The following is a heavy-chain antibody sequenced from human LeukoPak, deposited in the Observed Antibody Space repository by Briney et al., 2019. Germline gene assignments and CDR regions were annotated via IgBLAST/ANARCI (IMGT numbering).Heavy chain of an antibody. V-gene: IGHV3-73*01. CDR3: TRLPSPRITIFGVEIDP. CDR1: GFTFSNAW. D-gene: IGHD3-3*01. Sequence: GGSLRLSCAASGFTFSNAWMGWVRQASGKGLEWVGRIRSKANSYATAYAASVKGRFTISRDDSKNTAYLQMNSLKTEDTAVYYCTRLPSPRITIFGVEIDPWGQGTLVTVSS. CDR2: IRSKANSYAT. J-gene: IGHJ5*02.